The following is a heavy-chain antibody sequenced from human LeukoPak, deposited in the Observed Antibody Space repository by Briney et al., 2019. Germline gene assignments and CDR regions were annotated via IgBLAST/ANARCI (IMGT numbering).Heavy chain of an antibody. V-gene: IGHV1-18*01. D-gene: IGHD2-15*01. CDR1: GYTFTSYG. CDR3: ARLGYCSGGSCYSLNYYHYYGMDA. CDR2: ISAYNGNT. J-gene: IGHJ6*02. Sequence: GASVKVSCKASGYTFTSYGISWVRQAPGQGLEWMGWISAYNGNTNYAQKLQGRVTMTTDTSTSTAYMELRSLRSDDTAVYYCARLGYCSGGSCYSLNYYHYYGMDAWGQGTTVTVSS.